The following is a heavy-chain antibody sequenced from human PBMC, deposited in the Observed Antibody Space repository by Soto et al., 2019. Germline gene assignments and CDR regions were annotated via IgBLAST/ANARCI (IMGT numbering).Heavy chain of an antibody. J-gene: IGHJ6*02. D-gene: IGHD3-10*01. CDR2: IYYSGST. CDR3: AREPVTMVRGVIGYYYGMDV. V-gene: IGHV4-30-4*01. Sequence: PSETLSLTCTVSGCSISSGDYYWSWIRQPPGKGLEWIGYIYYSGSTYYNPSLKSRVTISVDTSKNQFSLKLSSVTAADTAVYYCAREPVTMVRGVIGYYYGMDVWGQGTTVTVSS. CDR1: GCSISSGDYY.